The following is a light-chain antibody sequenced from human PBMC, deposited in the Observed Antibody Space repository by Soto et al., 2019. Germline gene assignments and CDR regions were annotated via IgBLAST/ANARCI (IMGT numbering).Light chain of an antibody. Sequence: IVMTQSPATLSVSPGERVTLSCRARQSISSSLAWYQQKPGQAPSLLMYGTSTRATGIPARFSGSGSGTEFTLTISSLQSEDFAVYYCQQYNTWSSITFGQGTRLEIK. CDR2: GTS. CDR1: QSISSS. CDR3: QQYNTWSSIT. J-gene: IGKJ5*01. V-gene: IGKV3-15*01.